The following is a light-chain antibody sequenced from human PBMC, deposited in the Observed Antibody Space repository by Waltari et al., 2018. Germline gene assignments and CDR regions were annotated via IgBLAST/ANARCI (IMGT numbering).Light chain of an antibody. CDR1: NIGAKG. CDR3: QVWDSSSDHVI. V-gene: IGLV3-21*04. CDR2: DDR. J-gene: IGLJ2*01. Sequence: SYVLTKPPSVSVAPGKTAKITCGTNNIGAKGVHWYQHKPGQAPVLVIYDDRDRPSGIPERFSGSNSGDTATLTISRVDAGDEADYYCQVWDSSSDHVIFGGGTKLTVL.